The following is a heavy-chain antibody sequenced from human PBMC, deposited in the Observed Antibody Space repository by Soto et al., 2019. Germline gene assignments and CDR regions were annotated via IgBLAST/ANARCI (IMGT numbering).Heavy chain of an antibody. CDR1: GFTFSNYG. V-gene: IGHV3-30*18. CDR2: ISYDGNVA. D-gene: IGHD1-1*01. Sequence: GESLKISCAASGFTFSNYGMHWVRQAPGKGLEWVTVISYDGNVAYYADSVKGRFTSSRDNSKNTLYLQMNSLRTEDTAVYYCAKEGPITNWYFDYWGQGTLVTVSS. CDR3: AKEGPITNWYFDY. J-gene: IGHJ4*02.